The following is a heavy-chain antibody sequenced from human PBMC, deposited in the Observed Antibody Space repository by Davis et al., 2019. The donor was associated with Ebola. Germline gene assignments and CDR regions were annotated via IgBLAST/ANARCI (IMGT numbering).Heavy chain of an antibody. J-gene: IGHJ5*02. Sequence: ASVKVSCKASGYTFTDYYMHWVRQAPGQGLEWMGRINPNSGGTDYAQKFQGRVTMTRDTSISTAYLELSRLRSDDAAVYYCARGDTVASLGSWGQGTLVTVSS. CDR3: ARGDTVASLGS. D-gene: IGHD4-23*01. V-gene: IGHV1-2*06. CDR2: INPNSGGT. CDR1: GYTFTDYY.